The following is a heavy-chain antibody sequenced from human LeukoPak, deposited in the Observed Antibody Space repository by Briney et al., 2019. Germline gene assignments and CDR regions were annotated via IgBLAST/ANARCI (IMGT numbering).Heavy chain of an antibody. CDR1: GGSINSYY. J-gene: IGHJ4*02. CDR3: AREVESWFGDLLSYFDS. D-gene: IGHD3-10*01. Sequence: SETLSLTCSVSGGSINSYYWSWIRQSPEKGLEWIGYIFYSGSTTYNPSLNSRVTISVDTSKNQFSLKLNSVTAADTAVYYCAREVESWFGDLLSYFDSWGQGTQVTVSS. V-gene: IGHV4-59*01. CDR2: IFYSGST.